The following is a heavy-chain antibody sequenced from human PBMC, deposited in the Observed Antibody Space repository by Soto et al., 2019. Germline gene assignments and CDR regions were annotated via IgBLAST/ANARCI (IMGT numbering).Heavy chain of an antibody. CDR2: IYYRSKWFH. Sequence: PSQTLSLTCVISGDSVSSNGACWNWIRQSPSRGLRWLGRIYYRSKWFHDYAASVESRMAINPDTSRSQFSLQLNYVTPEDTAVYYCARVHCSAGTCLDGLDFWGQGTTVTVSS. CDR3: ARVHCSAGTCLDGLDF. CDR1: GDSVSSNGAC. J-gene: IGHJ6*02. V-gene: IGHV6-1*01. D-gene: IGHD2-15*01.